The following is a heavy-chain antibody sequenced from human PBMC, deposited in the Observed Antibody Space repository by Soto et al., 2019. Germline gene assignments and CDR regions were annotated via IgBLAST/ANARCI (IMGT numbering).Heavy chain of an antibody. CDR1: GGSFSGLY. Sequence: SDTLSLTCAVYGGSFSGLYWSRIRQPPGKGLEWIGEINQSGSTNYNPSLKSRVTISVDTSMNQSSLNLNPVTAADTAVYYCVRYNGARVYFDYWGQGSLVTVSS. CDR2: INQSGST. J-gene: IGHJ4*02. CDR3: VRYNGARVYFDY. V-gene: IGHV4-34*01. D-gene: IGHD1-1*01.